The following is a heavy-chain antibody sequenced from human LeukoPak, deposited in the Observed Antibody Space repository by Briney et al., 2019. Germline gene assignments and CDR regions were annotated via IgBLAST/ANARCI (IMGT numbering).Heavy chain of an antibody. Sequence: GGSLRLSCAASGFTFSDYAIAWVRQSPGKGLECLAFISYDGSNKYYADSVKGRFTISRDNSKNTLYLRMNSLRGEDTAVYYCARDPIGYCSGGTCYFDYWGQGTLVTVSS. D-gene: IGHD2-15*01. CDR1: GFTFSDYA. CDR3: ARDPIGYCSGGTCYFDY. J-gene: IGHJ4*02. V-gene: IGHV3-30-3*01. CDR2: ISYDGSNK.